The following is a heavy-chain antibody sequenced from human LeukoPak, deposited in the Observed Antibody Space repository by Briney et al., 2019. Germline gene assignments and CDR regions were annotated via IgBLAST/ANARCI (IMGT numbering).Heavy chain of an antibody. D-gene: IGHD6-19*01. CDR1: GFTVSSNY. CDR3: AKDLRYSSGWYGSFDY. V-gene: IGHV3-23*01. Sequence: GGSLRLSCAASGFTVSSNYMSWVRQAPGKGLEWVSAISGSGGSTYYADSVKGRFTISRDNSKNTLYLQMNSLRAEDTAVYYCAKDLRYSSGWYGSFDYWSQGTLVTVSS. CDR2: ISGSGGST. J-gene: IGHJ4*02.